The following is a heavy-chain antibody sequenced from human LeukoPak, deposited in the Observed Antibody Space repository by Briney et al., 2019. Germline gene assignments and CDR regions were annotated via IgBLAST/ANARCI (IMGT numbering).Heavy chain of an antibody. Sequence: SETLSLTCTVSGASISSGGYYWSWIRQHPGKGLEWIGYIFYSGSTYYNPSLKSRVTISVDTSKNQFSLKLSSVTAADTAVYYCASRSGSFSDALDIWGQGTLVTVSS. V-gene: IGHV4-31*03. D-gene: IGHD3-10*01. CDR3: ASRSGSFSDALDI. CDR1: GASISSGGYY. CDR2: IFYSGST. J-gene: IGHJ3*02.